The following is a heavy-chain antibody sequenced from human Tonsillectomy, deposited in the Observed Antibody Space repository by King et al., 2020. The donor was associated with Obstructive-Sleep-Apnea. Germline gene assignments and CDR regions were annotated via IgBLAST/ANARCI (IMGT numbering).Heavy chain of an antibody. Sequence: VQLQESGPGLVKPSETLSLTCTVSGGSISSYYWSWIRQPPGKGLEWIGYIYYSGSTNYNPSLKSRVTISVDTSKNQFSLKLSSVTAADTAVYYCARNKGGAYSSGWYVGPTRWFDPWGQGTLVTVSS. V-gene: IGHV4-59*01. J-gene: IGHJ5*02. CDR1: GGSISSYY. D-gene: IGHD6-19*01. CDR3: ARNKGGAYSSGWYVGPTRWFDP. CDR2: IYYSGST.